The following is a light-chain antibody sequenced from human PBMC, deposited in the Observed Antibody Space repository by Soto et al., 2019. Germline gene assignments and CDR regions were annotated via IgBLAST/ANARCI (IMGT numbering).Light chain of an antibody. V-gene: IGKV1-9*01. Sequence: DIQLTQSPSFLSASVEDRVTITCRASQGISSYLAWYQQKPGKAPQLLIYAASTLQSGVPSRFSGSGSGTEFTLTISSLQPEDFATYYCQQLDSYPLTFGPGTKVDIK. CDR1: QGISSY. J-gene: IGKJ3*01. CDR3: QQLDSYPLT. CDR2: AAS.